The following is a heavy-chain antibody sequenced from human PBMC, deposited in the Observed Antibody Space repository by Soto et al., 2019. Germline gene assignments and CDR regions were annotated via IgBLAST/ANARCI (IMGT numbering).Heavy chain of an antibody. CDR3: ARDYYYDSSYYFDY. CDR1: GFTFSSYG. V-gene: IGHV3-33*01. CDR2: IWYDGSNK. D-gene: IGHD3-22*01. Sequence: QVQLVESGRGVVQPGRSLRLSCAASGFTFSSYGMHWVRQAPGKGLEWVAVIWYDGSNKYYADSVKGRFTISRDNSKNTLYLQMNSLRAEDTAVYYCARDYYYDSSYYFDYWGQGTLVTVSS. J-gene: IGHJ4*02.